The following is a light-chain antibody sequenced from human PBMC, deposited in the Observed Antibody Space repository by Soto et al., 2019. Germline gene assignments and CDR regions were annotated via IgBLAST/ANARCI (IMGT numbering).Light chain of an antibody. CDR2: WAS. CDR1: QSVLKSSKNKNH. Sequence: DIVMTQSPDSLAVSLGERATINCKSSQSVLKSSKNKNHLAWFQQKPGQPPKLLIYWASARESGVPDRFSGSGSGTDFTLTISSLQAEDVAVYYCQQYYSSPPTFGQGTKVEIK. V-gene: IGKV4-1*01. J-gene: IGKJ1*01. CDR3: QQYYSSPPT.